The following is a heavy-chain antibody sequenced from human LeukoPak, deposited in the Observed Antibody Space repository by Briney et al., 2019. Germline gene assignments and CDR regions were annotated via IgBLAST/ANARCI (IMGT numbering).Heavy chain of an antibody. CDR2: INHSGST. J-gene: IGHJ6*03. D-gene: IGHD2-2*01. V-gene: IGHV4-38-2*02. Sequence: SETLSLTCTVSGYSISSGYYWGWIRQPPGKGLEWIGEINHSGSTNYNPSLKSRVTISVDTSKNQFSLKLSSVTAADTAVYYCARNDIVVVPAANFNYYYYYMDVWGKGTTVTVSS. CDR3: ARNDIVVVPAANFNYYYYYMDV. CDR1: GYSISSGYY.